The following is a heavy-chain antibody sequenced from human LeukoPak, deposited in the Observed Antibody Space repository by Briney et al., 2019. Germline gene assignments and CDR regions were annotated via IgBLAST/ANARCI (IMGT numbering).Heavy chain of an antibody. CDR1: GYRFTNYW. Sequence: GESLKISCKGSGYRFTNYWIGWVRQMPGKGLEWMGIIYPGDSETRYSPSFQGQVTFSADKSISTAYLQWSSLKAPDTAMYYCARQTTVVTPGDYWGQGTLVTVSS. V-gene: IGHV5-51*01. D-gene: IGHD4-23*01. CDR3: ARQTTVVTPGDY. CDR2: IYPGDSET. J-gene: IGHJ4*02.